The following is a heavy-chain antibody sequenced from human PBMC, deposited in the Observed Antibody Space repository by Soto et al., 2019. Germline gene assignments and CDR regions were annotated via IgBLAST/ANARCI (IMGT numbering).Heavy chain of an antibody. Sequence: QLQLQQSGPGLVKPSQTLSLTCDISGDSVSSNSAAWNWIRQTPSRGLEWLGRTYYRSKWYINYAVSVKSPITVNPDTSKNQFSLQLNSVTPEDTAVYYCARGSWDDVTGHYYMDVWGKGTTVTVSS. V-gene: IGHV6-1*01. CDR2: TYYRSKWYI. J-gene: IGHJ6*03. CDR1: GDSVSSNSAA. D-gene: IGHD1-1*01. CDR3: ARGSWDDVTGHYYMDV.